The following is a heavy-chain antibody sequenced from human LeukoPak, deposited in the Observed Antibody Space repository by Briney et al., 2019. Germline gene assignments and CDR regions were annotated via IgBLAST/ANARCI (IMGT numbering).Heavy chain of an antibody. D-gene: IGHD1-26*01. CDR1: GFTFGDYY. CDR2: ISSSGSTI. CDR3: ARDSPFEWDVFGDSFDI. Sequence: GGSLRLSCAASGFTFGDYYMSWIRQAPGKGLEWVSYISSSGSTIYYADSVKGRFTISRDNAKNSLYLQMNSLRAEDTAVYYCARDSPFEWDVFGDSFDIWGQGTVVTVSS. V-gene: IGHV3-11*01. J-gene: IGHJ3*02.